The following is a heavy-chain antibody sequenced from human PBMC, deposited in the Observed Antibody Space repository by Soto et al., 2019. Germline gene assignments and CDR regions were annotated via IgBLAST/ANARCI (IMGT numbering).Heavy chain of an antibody. D-gene: IGHD3-10*01. J-gene: IGHJ4*02. CDR2: ISYDGSNK. CDR3: ARDVGDQWPPRAFGY. CDR1: GFTFSNYA. Sequence: QVQLVESGGGVIQLGRSLRLSCAASGFTFSNYAMHWVRQAPGKGLEWVAVISYDGSNKYYADSVKGRFTISRDNSKNTLYLQVNSMRAEDTAVYYCARDVGDQWPPRAFGYWGQGTLVTASS. V-gene: IGHV3-30-3*01.